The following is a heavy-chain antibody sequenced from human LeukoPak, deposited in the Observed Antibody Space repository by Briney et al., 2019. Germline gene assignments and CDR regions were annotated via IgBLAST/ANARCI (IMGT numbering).Heavy chain of an antibody. CDR2: MSGSGGST. CDR1: GFTFSSYA. V-gene: IGHV3-23*01. D-gene: IGHD2-2*02. Sequence: GGSLRLSCAASGFTFSSYAMSWVRQAPGKGLEGVSAMSGSGGSTYYADSVKGRFTISRDNSKNTLYLQMNSLRAEDTAVYYCAKEMFCSSTSCYRFPTGDYWGQGTLVTVSS. J-gene: IGHJ4*02. CDR3: AKEMFCSSTSCYRFPTGDY.